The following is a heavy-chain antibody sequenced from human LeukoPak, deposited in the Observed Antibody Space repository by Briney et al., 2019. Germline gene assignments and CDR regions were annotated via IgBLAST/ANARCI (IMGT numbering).Heavy chain of an antibody. J-gene: IGHJ4*02. V-gene: IGHV3-48*03. CDR1: GFTFSSYE. Sequence: QPGGSLRLSCAASGFTFSSYEMNWVRQAPGKGLEWVSYISSRGSTIYYADSVKGRFTISRDNAKNSLYLQMNSLRAEDTAVYYCARDRYSSSWFFDYWGQGTLVTVSS. D-gene: IGHD6-13*01. CDR2: ISSRGSTI. CDR3: ARDRYSSSWFFDY.